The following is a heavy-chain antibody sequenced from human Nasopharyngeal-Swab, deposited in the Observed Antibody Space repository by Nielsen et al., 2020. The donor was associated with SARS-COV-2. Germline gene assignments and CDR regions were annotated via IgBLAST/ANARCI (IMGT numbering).Heavy chain of an antibody. CDR1: GGSISSYY. V-gene: IGHV4-34*01. Sequence: SETLSLTCTVSGGSISSYYWSWIRQPPGKGLEWIGEINHSGSTNYNPSLKSRVTISVDTSKNQFSLKLSSVTAADTAVYYCARNFIVLTDYWGNWFDPWGQGTLVTVSS. CDR3: ARNFIVLTDYWGNWFDP. D-gene: IGHD2-8*01. CDR2: INHSGST. J-gene: IGHJ5*02.